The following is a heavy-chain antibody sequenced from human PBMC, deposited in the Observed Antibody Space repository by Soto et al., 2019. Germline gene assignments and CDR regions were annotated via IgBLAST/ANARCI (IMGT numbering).Heavy chain of an antibody. CDR2: ISSSSSYI. V-gene: IGHV3-21*01. CDR1: IPFHSLY. D-gene: IGHD3-9*01. J-gene: IGHJ6*02. Sequence: SGGAPRPFLATPWIPFHSLYIKWVPQASGEGREGVSSISSSSSYIYYADAVKGRFTISRDNAKNSLYLQMNSLRAEDTAVYYCASDAPGGDIPLGMDVWGQGTTHTVTS. CDR3: ASDAPGGDIPLGMDV.